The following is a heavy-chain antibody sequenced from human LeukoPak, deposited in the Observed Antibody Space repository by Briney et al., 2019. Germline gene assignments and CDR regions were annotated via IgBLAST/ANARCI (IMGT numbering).Heavy chain of an antibody. CDR3: ARDLYSSGWYLYYHYGMDV. J-gene: IGHJ6*02. CDR1: GYTFTSYG. V-gene: IGHV1-18*01. D-gene: IGHD6-19*01. Sequence: GASVKVSCKASGYTFTSYGISWVRQAPGQGLEWMGWISAYNGNTNYAQKLQGRVTMTTDTSTSTAYMELRSLRSDDTAVYYCARDLYSSGWYLYYHYGMDVWGQGTTVTVSS. CDR2: ISAYNGNT.